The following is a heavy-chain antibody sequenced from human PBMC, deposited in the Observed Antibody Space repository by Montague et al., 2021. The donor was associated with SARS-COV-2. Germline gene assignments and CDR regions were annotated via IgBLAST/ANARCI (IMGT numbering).Heavy chain of an antibody. CDR2: IDPSDSYT. Sequence: QSGAEVKKPGESLRISCKGSGYSFTSYWISWVRQMPGKGLEWMGRIDPSDSYTNYSPSFQGHVTISADKSISTAYLKWSSLKASDTAMYYCARENFRRYYGSGSYYINAFDIWGQGTMVTVSS. CDR1: GYSFTSYW. J-gene: IGHJ3*02. D-gene: IGHD3-10*01. CDR3: ARENFRRYYGSGSYYINAFDI. V-gene: IGHV5-10-1*01.